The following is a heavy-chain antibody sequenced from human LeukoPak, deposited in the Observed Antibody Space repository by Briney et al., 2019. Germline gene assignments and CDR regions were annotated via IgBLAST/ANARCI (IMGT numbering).Heavy chain of an antibody. Sequence: PSETLSLTCTVSGGSISSSSYYWGWLRQPPGKGLEWIGSIDYSGGTYFRPSLRSRVTLSVDTSKNQFSLNLISVTAADTVVYYCARGPSITIFGVVMYTWFDPWGPGTPVSVSS. CDR1: GGSISSSSYY. CDR3: ARGPSITIFGVVMYTWFDP. V-gene: IGHV4-39*07. D-gene: IGHD3-3*01. J-gene: IGHJ5*02. CDR2: IDYSGGT.